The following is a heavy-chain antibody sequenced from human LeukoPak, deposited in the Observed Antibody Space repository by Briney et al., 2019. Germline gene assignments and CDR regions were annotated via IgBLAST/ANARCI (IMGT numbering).Heavy chain of an antibody. CDR3: ATEGDLLLDS. Sequence: ASVRVSCKVSGYTLSELSTHWVRQAPGKGLEWMGGFDPEDGETIYAQKLRGRVTMTEDISSDTAYMELSSLRSEDTAVYYCATEGDLLLDSWGQGTLVTVSS. CDR1: GYTLSELS. D-gene: IGHD1-26*01. CDR2: FDPEDGET. J-gene: IGHJ4*02. V-gene: IGHV1-24*01.